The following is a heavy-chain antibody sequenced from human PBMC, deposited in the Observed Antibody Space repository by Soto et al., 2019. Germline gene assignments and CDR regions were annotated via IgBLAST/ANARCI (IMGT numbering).Heavy chain of an antibody. CDR3: AREDERATHRYYFDY. V-gene: IGHV1-2*02. J-gene: IGHJ4*02. Sequence: ASVKVSCKASGYTFTGYYMHWVRQAPGQGLEWMGWINPNSGGTNYAQKFQGRVTMTRDTSISTAYMELSRLRSDDTAVYYCAREDERATHRYYFDYWGQGTLVTVSS. D-gene: IGHD1-26*01. CDR2: INPNSGGT. CDR1: GYTFTGYY.